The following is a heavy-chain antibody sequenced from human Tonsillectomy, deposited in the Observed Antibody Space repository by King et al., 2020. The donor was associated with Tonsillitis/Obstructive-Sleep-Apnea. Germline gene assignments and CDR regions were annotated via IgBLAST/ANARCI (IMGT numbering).Heavy chain of an antibody. V-gene: IGHV3-21*01. CDR3: ARDSDDAFDI. CDR1: GFTFSSFS. Sequence: VQLVESGGGLVKPGGSLRLSCAASGFTFSSFSMNWVRQAPGRGLEWGSSISSSGSYIDYADLLKGRFTISRDNAKNSLYLQMDSLRPEDTAMYYCARDSDDAFDIWGHGTMVTVSS. CDR2: ISSSGSYI. J-gene: IGHJ3*02.